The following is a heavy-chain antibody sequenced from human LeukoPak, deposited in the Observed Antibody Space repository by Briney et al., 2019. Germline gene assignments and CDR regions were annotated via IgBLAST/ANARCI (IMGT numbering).Heavy chain of an antibody. CDR1: GVSISSYY. D-gene: IGHD2-2*01. J-gene: IGHJ4*02. Sequence: SETLSLTCTVSGVSISSYYWSWIRQPPGKGLEWIGYIYYSGSTNYNPSLKSRVTISVDTSKNQFSLKLRSVTAADTAVYYCARDQQLCYELDYWGQGTLVTVSS. V-gene: IGHV4-59*01. CDR3: ARDQQLCYELDY. CDR2: IYYSGST.